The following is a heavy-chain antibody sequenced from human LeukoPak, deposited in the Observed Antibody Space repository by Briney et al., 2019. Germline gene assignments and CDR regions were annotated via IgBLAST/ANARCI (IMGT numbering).Heavy chain of an antibody. CDR2: IYPGDSDT. D-gene: IGHD2-15*01. J-gene: IGHJ4*02. CDR1: GYSFRSYW. Sequence: PGESLKISCKGSGYSFRSYWFGWVRQMPGKGLEWMGIIYPGDSDTRYSPSFRGQVTISAAKSISTAYMQCSSLKASDTAMYYCASRRSCSGGRCYVDLDYWGQGSLVTVSS. V-gene: IGHV5-51*01. CDR3: ASRRSCSGGRCYVDLDY.